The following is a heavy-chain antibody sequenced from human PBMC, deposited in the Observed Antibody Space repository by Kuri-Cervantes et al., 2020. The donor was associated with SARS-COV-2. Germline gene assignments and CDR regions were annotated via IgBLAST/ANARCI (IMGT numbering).Heavy chain of an antibody. J-gene: IGHJ4*02. CDR3: VRKGDS. Sequence: GESLKISCAASGFTFSSYSMNWVRQAPGKGLEWVSSISSSSTIYYADSVKGRFTISRDNAKNSLYLQMNSLRADDTAVYYCVRKGDSWGQGTLVTVSS. CDR2: ISSSSTI. CDR1: GFTFSSYS. V-gene: IGHV3-69-1*01.